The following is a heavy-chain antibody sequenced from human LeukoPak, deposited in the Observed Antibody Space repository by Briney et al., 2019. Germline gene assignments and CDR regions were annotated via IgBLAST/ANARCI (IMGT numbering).Heavy chain of an antibody. D-gene: IGHD2-2*01. J-gene: IGHJ6*02. CDR2: INPSGGST. Sequence: GASVKVPCKASGYTFTSYYMHWVRQAPGQGLEWMGIINPSGGSTSYAQKFQGRVTMTRDTSTSTVYMKLSSLRSEDTAVYYCARPVVPAAMGYGMDVWGQGTTVTVSS. CDR1: GYTFTSYY. CDR3: ARPVVPAAMGYGMDV. V-gene: IGHV1-46*01.